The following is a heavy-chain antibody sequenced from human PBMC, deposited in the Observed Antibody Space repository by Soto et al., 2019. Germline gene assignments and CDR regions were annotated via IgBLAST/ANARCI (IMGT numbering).Heavy chain of an antibody. Sequence: GGSLRLSCAASGFTFSSYWMSWVRQAPGKGLEWVANIKQDGSEKYYVDSGKGRFTISRDNAKNSRYLQMNSLRAEDTAVYYCAREKGRGDYDILTGYFDYWGQGTLVTVSS. CDR2: IKQDGSEK. CDR3: AREKGRGDYDILTGYFDY. CDR1: GFTFSSYW. D-gene: IGHD3-9*01. V-gene: IGHV3-7*01. J-gene: IGHJ4*02.